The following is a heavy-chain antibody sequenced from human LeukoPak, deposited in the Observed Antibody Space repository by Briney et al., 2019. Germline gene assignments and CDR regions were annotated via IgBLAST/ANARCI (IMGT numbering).Heavy chain of an antibody. CDR2: ISGGGAGT. V-gene: IGHV3-23*01. CDR1: GLSFSFYA. D-gene: IGHD1-1*01. Sequence: GGSLRLSCAASGLSFSFYAMSWVRQAPGRGLEWVSSISGGGAGTYYADSVRGRFTISRDNSKNTLYLQMNSLRAEDTALYYCAKDFVRYNIQFDYWGQGALVTVSS. J-gene: IGHJ4*02. CDR3: AKDFVRYNIQFDY.